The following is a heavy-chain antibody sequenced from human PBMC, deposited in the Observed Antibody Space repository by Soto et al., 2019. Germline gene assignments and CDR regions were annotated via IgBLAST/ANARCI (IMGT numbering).Heavy chain of an antibody. V-gene: IGHV1-3*01. CDR2: INAGYGNT. CDR3: ARDTGDGTFDF. CDR1: GYTFSSYA. D-gene: IGHD7-27*01. J-gene: IGHJ4*02. Sequence: GASVKVSCKASGYTFSSYAMHWVRQAPGQRLEWMGWINAGYGNTKSSQKFQDRVTISRDTSASTAYMELTSLRSGDTAVYYCARDTGDGTFDFWGQGTLVTVSS.